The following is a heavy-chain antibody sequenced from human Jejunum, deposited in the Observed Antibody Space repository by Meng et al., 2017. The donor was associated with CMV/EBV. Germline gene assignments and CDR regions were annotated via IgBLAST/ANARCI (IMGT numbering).Heavy chain of an antibody. J-gene: IGHJ4*02. V-gene: IGHV3-30*02. CDR1: GFTFSSYG. D-gene: IGHD6-25*01. CDR2: IRYDLATK. Sequence: SGFTFSSYGMHWVRQAPGKGLEWVAYIRYDLATKYYVDSVKGRFTISRDNSRNSLSLQMNNLRDDDTAVYYCAKQADPSAYCFDFWGEGTMVTVSS. CDR3: AKQADPSAYCFDF.